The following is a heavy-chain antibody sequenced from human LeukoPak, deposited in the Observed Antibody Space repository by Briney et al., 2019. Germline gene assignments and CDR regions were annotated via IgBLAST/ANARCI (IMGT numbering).Heavy chain of an antibody. J-gene: IGHJ4*02. CDR2: ISSSGSAI. D-gene: IGHD2/OR15-2a*01. CDR1: GFTFSDYY. CDR3: ARDKNRNYYFDY. V-gene: IGHV3-11*01. Sequence: GGSLRLSCAASGFTFSDYYMSWIRQAPGKGLEWVSYISSSGSAIYYVDSVKGRFTISRDNAKNSLYLQMNSLRAEDTAVYYCARDKNRNYYFDYWGQGTLVTVSS.